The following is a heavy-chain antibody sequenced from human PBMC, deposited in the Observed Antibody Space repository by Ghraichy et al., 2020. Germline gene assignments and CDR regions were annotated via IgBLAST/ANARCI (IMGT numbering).Heavy chain of an antibody. D-gene: IGHD4-11*01. Sequence: GGSLRLSCAASGFTFSGHWMHWVRQAPGKGLVWVSFITNDGTKTNYADSVKGRFTISRDNAKNTLYLEMNSLRVDDTAVYYCTRDSPNSRFDYWGHGILVTVSS. CDR2: ITNDGTKT. CDR1: GFTFSGHW. J-gene: IGHJ4*01. CDR3: TRDSPNSRFDY. V-gene: IGHV3-74*01.